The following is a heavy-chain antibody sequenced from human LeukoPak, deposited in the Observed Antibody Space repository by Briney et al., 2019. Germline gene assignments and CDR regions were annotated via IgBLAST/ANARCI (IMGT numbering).Heavy chain of an antibody. CDR2: ISSSGSTI. D-gene: IGHD3-22*01. J-gene: IGHJ4*02. Sequence: GGSLRLSCAASGFTFSSYEMNWVRQAPGKGLEGVSYISSSGSTIYYADSVKGRFTISRDNAKNSLYLQMNSLRAEDTAVYYCASNDDSSGYRLFDYWGQGTLVTVSS. CDR3: ASNDDSSGYRLFDY. V-gene: IGHV3-48*03. CDR1: GFTFSSYE.